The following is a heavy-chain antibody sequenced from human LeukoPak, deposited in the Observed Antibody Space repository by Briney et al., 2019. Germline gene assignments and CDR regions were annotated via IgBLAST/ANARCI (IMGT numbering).Heavy chain of an antibody. V-gene: IGHV4-39*02. CDR1: AGSISSSDYY. Sequence: PSETLSLTCTVSAGSISSSDYYWGWIRQSPGKGLEWIGRISYSGNTYYNPSLKSRVTISVDTSKNHFSLRLSCVTAADTAVYYCSRLTHSYYSDTSGYYPYYYMDVWGEGTTVAVSS. CDR3: SRLTHSYYSDTSGYYPYYYMDV. J-gene: IGHJ6*03. CDR2: ISYSGNT. D-gene: IGHD3-22*01.